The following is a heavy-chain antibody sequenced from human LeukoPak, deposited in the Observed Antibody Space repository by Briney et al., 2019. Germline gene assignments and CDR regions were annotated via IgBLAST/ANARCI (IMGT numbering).Heavy chain of an antibody. CDR1: GDSINSYY. Sequence: SETLSLTCTVSGDSINSYYWSWIRQPPGKGLEWIGYIYYSGSTNYNPSLKSRVTISVDTSKNQFSLKLSSVTAADTAVYYCARDQRRYFDYWGQGTLVTVSS. V-gene: IGHV4-59*01. J-gene: IGHJ4*02. CDR3: ARDQRRYFDY. CDR2: IYYSGST.